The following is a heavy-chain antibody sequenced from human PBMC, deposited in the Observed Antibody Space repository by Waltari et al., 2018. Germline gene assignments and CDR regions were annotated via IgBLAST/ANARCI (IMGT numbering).Heavy chain of an antibody. J-gene: IGHJ4*02. CDR2: MNPNSGNT. Sequence: QVQLVQSGAEVKKPGASVKVSCKASGYTFTSYYINWVRQAKGQGLEWMGWMNPNSGNTGYAQKFQGRVTMTRDTSINTAYMELSSLRSDDTAVYYCARTLVGDYPDYWGQGTLVTVSS. D-gene: IGHD2-15*01. V-gene: IGHV1-8*01. CDR1: GYTFTSYY. CDR3: ARTLVGDYPDY.